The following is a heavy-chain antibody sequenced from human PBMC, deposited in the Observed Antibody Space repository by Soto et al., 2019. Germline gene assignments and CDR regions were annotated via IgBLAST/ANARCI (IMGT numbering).Heavy chain of an antibody. D-gene: IGHD3-3*01. CDR1: GFTFSSYG. CDR2: IWYDGSNK. J-gene: IGHJ6*02. CDR3: ARDRGSDDFWSGYGYYYYYGMDV. V-gene: IGHV3-33*01. Sequence: GGSLRLSCAASGFTFSSYGMHWVRQAPGKGLEWVAVIWYDGSNKYYADSVKGRFTISRDNSKNTLYLQMNSLRAEDTAVYYCARDRGSDDFWSGYGYYYYYGMDVWGQGTTVTVSS.